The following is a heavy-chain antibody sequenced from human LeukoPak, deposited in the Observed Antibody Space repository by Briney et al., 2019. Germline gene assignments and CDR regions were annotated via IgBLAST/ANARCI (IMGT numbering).Heavy chain of an antibody. CDR2: IYYSGST. D-gene: IGHD6-13*01. CDR3: ARHSPGYYYYGMDV. Sequence: SETLSLTCTVSGGSISSSSYYWGWIRQPPGKGLEWIGSIYYSGSTYYNPSLKSRVTISVDTSKNQFSLKMNSVTAAGTAMYYCARHSPGYYYYGMDVWGQGTTVTVSS. CDR1: GGSISSSSYY. J-gene: IGHJ6*02. V-gene: IGHV4-39*01.